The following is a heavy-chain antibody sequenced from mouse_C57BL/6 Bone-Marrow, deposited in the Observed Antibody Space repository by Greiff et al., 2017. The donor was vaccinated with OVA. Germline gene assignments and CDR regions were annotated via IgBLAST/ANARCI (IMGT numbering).Heavy chain of an antibody. CDR2: IDPSDSYT. Sequence: QVQLQQSGAELVRPGTSVKLSCKASGYTFTSYWMHWVKQRPGQGLEWIGVIDPSDSYTNYNQKFKGKATLTVDTSSSTAYMQLSSLTSEDSAVYYCAQYYYGSSFLFAYWGQGTLVTVSA. D-gene: IGHD1-1*01. J-gene: IGHJ3*01. V-gene: IGHV1-59*01. CDR1: GYTFTSYW. CDR3: AQYYYGSSFLFAY.